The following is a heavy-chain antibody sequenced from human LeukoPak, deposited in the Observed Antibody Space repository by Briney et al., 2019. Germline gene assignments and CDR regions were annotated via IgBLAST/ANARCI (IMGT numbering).Heavy chain of an antibody. V-gene: IGHV4-39*01. CDR3: ARQVVVAATPPGWFDP. CDR1: GGSISSSSYY. CDR2: IYYSGST. D-gene: IGHD2-15*01. J-gene: IGHJ5*02. Sequence: PSETLSLTCTVSGGSISSSSYYWGWIRQPPGKGLEWIGSIYYSGSTYYNPSLKSRVTISVDTSKNQFPLKLRSVTAADTAVYYCARQVVVAATPPGWFDPWGQGTLVTVSS.